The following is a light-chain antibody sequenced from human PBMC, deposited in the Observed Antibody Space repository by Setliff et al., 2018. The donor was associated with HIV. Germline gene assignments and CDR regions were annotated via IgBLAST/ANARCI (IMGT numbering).Light chain of an antibody. CDR2: QAS. J-gene: IGLJ1*01. Sequence: SALTQPASVSGSPGQSITISCTGTSGDVGRYNLVSWYQQQPGKPPKLMIYQASKRPSGVSNRFSGSKSGNTASLTISGLQAEDEADYYCCSNTGSNTYVFGTGTKVT. V-gene: IGLV2-23*01. CDR1: SGDVGRYNL. CDR3: CSNTGSNTYV.